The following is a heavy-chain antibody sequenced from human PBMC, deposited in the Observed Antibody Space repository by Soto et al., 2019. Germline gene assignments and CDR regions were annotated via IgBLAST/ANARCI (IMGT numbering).Heavy chain of an antibody. CDR1: GFIFSNYW. V-gene: IGHV3-7*04. J-gene: IGHJ5*02. Sequence: EVQLVESGGGLVQPGGSLRLSCVASGFIFSNYWMHWVRQTPDKGLEWVANIKQDGSEKYYVDSVNGRFTISRDNAKNSLVLQMNNLRAEDTAVYYCARGGTIREWLTDHWGQGTLVTVSS. D-gene: IGHD5-12*01. CDR2: IKQDGSEK. CDR3: ARGGTIREWLTDH.